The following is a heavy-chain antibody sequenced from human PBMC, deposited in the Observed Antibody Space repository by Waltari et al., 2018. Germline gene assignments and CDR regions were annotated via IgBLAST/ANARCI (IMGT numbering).Heavy chain of an antibody. CDR1: GFTFSGSA. D-gene: IGHD3-10*01. CDR2: IRSKANNHAT. Sequence: EVQLVESGGGLVQPGGSLKLSCAASGFTFSGSAMHWVRQASGKGPEWVGRIRSKANNHATAYVASVKGRFTISRDDSTNTAYLQMASLKIEDTAVYYCIGDDDYYYGMDVWGQGTTVTVSS. J-gene: IGHJ6*02. V-gene: IGHV3-73*02. CDR3: IGDDDYYYGMDV.